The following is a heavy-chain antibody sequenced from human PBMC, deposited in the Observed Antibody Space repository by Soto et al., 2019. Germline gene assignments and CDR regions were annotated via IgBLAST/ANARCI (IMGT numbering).Heavy chain of an antibody. J-gene: IGHJ6*02. CDR3: ATSQGSSTSLEIYYYYYYGMAV. Sequence: VQLVQSGAEVKKPGSSVKVSCKASGGTFSSYAISWVRQAPGQGLEWMGGIIPISGTANYAQKFQGRVTITADESTSTAYMELSSLRSEDTAVYYCATSQGSSTSLEIYYYYYYGMAVWGQGTTVTVSS. D-gene: IGHD2-2*01. CDR1: GGTFSSYA. V-gene: IGHV1-69*01. CDR2: IIPISGTA.